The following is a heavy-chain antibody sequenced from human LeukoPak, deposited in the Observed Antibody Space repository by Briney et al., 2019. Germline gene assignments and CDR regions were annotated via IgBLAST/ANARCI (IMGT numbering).Heavy chain of an antibody. D-gene: IGHD3-16*01. J-gene: IGHJ4*02. CDR2: IKQDGSDI. CDR3: TRGGRLHPQSPY. Sequence: GESLRLSCAASGFSFSTYWMSWVRQAPGKGLEWVANIKQDGSDIYYADSVKGRFIISRDNAKNSLYLQMSSLRAEDTAVYYCTRGGRLHPQSPYWGQGTLVTVSS. CDR1: GFSFSTYW. V-gene: IGHV3-7*01.